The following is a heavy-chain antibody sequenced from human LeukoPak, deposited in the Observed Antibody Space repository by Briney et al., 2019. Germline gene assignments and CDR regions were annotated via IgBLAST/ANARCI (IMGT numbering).Heavy chain of an antibody. V-gene: IGHV3-21*01. CDR2: ISSSSSYI. CDR1: GFTFSSYS. Sequence: GGSLRLSCAASGFTFSSYSMNWVRQAPGKGLEWVSSISSSSSYIYYADSVKGRFTISRDNAKNSLYLQMNSLRTEDTAVYYCARDFDRFTINWGQGTLVTVSS. J-gene: IGHJ4*02. D-gene: IGHD5-24*01. CDR3: ARDFDRFTIN.